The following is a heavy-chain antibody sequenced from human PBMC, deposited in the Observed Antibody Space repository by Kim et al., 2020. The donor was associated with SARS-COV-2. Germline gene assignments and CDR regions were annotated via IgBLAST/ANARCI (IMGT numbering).Heavy chain of an antibody. CDR2: INHSGST. CDR3: ARGRRSSGWKLRYYYGMDV. J-gene: IGHJ6*02. V-gene: IGHV4-34*01. D-gene: IGHD6-19*01. Sequence: SETLSLTCAVYGGSFSGYYWSWIRQPPGKGLEWIGEINHSGSTNYNPSLKSRVTISVDTSKNRFSLKLSSVTAADMAVYYCARGRRSSGWKLRYYYGMDVWGQGTTVTVSS. CDR1: GGSFSGYY.